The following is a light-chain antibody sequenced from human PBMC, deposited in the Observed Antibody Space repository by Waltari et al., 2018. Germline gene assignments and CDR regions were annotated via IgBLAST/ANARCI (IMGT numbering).Light chain of an antibody. J-gene: IGKJ2*01. Sequence: AIQMTQSPSSLSASVGDRVTMTCRASQDIRSDLGWYQQKPGKAPKLLIYAASTLQSGVPSRCSGSGSGTDFTLTISSLQPEDFATYYCLQDYNYPYTFGQGTKLEIK. CDR3: LQDYNYPYT. V-gene: IGKV1-6*01. CDR2: AAS. CDR1: QDIRSD.